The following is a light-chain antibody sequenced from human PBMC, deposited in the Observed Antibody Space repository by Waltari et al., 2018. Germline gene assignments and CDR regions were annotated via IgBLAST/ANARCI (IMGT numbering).Light chain of an antibody. J-gene: IGKJ4*01. CDR2: WAS. V-gene: IGKV4-1*01. CDR1: QSVLYYSNNKNY. Sequence: DIVMTQSPDSLAVSLGEGATIHCKSRQSVLYYSNNKNYLAWHQQKPGQPPKLLIYWASTRESGVPYRFSGSGSGTDFTLTISSLQAEDVAVYYCQQYYSSPLTFGGGTKVEIK. CDR3: QQYYSSPLT.